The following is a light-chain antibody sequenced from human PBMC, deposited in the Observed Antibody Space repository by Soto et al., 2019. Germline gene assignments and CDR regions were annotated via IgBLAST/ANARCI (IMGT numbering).Light chain of an antibody. J-gene: IGLJ2*01. Sequence: QSALTQPASVSGSPGQSITISCTGTSSDVGAYTYVSWYQQHPGKAPKLMIYDVNIRPSGVSNRFSGSKSGNTASLTISGVQAEDVADYYCTSWTTSTTMNLGGGTKLTVL. CDR2: DVN. V-gene: IGLV2-14*01. CDR1: SSDVGAYTY. CDR3: TSWTTSTTMN.